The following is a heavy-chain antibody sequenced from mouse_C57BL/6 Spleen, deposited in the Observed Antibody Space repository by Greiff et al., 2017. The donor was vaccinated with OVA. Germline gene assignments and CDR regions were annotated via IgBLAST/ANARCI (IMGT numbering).Heavy chain of an antibody. CDR1: GYTFTSYW. Sequence: VQLQQPGAELVKPGASVKLSCKASGYTFTSYWMQWVKQRPGQGLEWIGEIDPSDSYTNYNQKFKGKATLTVDTSSSTAYMQLSSLTSEDAAVYYCARKGSYGWFAYWGQGTLVTVSA. V-gene: IGHV1-50*01. J-gene: IGHJ3*01. CDR3: ARKGSYGWFAY. D-gene: IGHD2-12*01. CDR2: IDPSDSYT.